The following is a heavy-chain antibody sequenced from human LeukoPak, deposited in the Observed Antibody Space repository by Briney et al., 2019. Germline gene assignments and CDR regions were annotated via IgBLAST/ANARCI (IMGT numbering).Heavy chain of an antibody. D-gene: IGHD1-26*01. V-gene: IGHV1-69*13. CDR3: ARRSGSFLSHAINWYFDL. CDR1: GYTFTCYY. CDR2: IIPIFGTA. J-gene: IGHJ2*01. Sequence: SVKVSCKASGYTFTCYYMHWVRQAPGQGLEWMGGIIPIFGTANYAQKFQGRVTITADESTSTAYMELSSLRSEDTAVYYCARRSGSFLSHAINWYFDLWGRGTLVTVSS.